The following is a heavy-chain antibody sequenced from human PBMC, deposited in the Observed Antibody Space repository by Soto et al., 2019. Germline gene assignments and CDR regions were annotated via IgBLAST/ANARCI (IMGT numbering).Heavy chain of an antibody. D-gene: IGHD5-12*01. CDR2: ISPRSDDI. V-gene: IGHV3-21*01. Sequence: EVQLVESGGDLVRPGGSLRLSCAASGFDLNYYSMNWVRQAPAKGLEWVSSISPRSDDIYYADSVKGRFTISRDNAKNSVYLHMNSLRDEDTAVYYCARHRGPRGYDLIDYWGQGTLVIVSS. CDR3: ARHRGPRGYDLIDY. CDR1: GFDLNYYS. J-gene: IGHJ4*02.